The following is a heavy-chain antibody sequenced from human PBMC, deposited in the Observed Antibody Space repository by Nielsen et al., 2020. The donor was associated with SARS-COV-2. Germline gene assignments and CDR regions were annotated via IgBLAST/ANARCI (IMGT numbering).Heavy chain of an antibody. D-gene: IGHD7-27*01. CDR2: IYYSGNT. CDR3: ARGDDNWGSLAY. V-gene: IGHV4-59*13. CDR1: GGSITTYY. Sequence: SETLSLTCAVPGGSITTYYWHWIRQSPGKGLEWIGYIYYSGNTNYNPSLKSRVTISVDTSKNQFSLKLSSVTAADTAVYYCARGDDNWGSLAYWGQGTLVTVSS. J-gene: IGHJ4*02.